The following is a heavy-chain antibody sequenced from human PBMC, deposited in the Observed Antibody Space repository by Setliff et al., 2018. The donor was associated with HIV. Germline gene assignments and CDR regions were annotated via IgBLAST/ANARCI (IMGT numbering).Heavy chain of an antibody. CDR2: MFRTGTS. CDR3: ATVDGTRYLDY. D-gene: IGHD1-1*01. Sequence: SETLSLTCAVSGYSIRSGYYWGWIQQSPGKGLEWIGTMFRTGTSYYNPSLTSRVTISQDTSKNQFSLELTSVTAADTAVYYCATVDGTRYLDYWGQGKLVTVSS. CDR1: GYSIRSGYY. V-gene: IGHV4-38-2*01. J-gene: IGHJ4*02.